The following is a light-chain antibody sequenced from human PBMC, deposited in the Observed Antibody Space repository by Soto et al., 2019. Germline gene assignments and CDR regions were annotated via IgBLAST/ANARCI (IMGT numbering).Light chain of an antibody. J-gene: IGKJ4*01. V-gene: IGKV3-20*01. CDR2: GTS. CDR1: QTVTNRY. Sequence: EIVLTQSPGTLSLSPGERVTLSCMASQTVTNRYFAWYQHRRGQAPRLLIYGTSNRATCVPYRFSGSGSGTDFSLNIARLEPEGFAVYFCQQDASSIPFGGGTKVEFK. CDR3: QQDASSIP.